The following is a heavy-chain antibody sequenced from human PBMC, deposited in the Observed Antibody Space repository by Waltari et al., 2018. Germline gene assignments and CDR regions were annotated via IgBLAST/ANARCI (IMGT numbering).Heavy chain of an antibody. J-gene: IGHJ6*02. CDR2: IYTSGST. CDR3: ARDGREVVTIYGMDV. Sequence: QVQLQESGPGLVKPSETLSLTCTVSGGSISSYYWSWIRQPAGKGLEWIGRIYTSGSTNYNPTLKSRVTMSVDTSKNQFSLKLSSVTAADTAVYYCARDGREVVTIYGMDVWGQGTTVTVSS. D-gene: IGHD2-15*01. V-gene: IGHV4-4*07. CDR1: GGSISSYY.